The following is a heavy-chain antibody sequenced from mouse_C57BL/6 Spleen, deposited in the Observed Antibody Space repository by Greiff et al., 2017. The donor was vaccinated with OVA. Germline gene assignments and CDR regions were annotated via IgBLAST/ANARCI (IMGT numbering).Heavy chain of an antibody. V-gene: IGHV1-50*01. J-gene: IGHJ3*01. CDR2: IDPSDSYT. CDR3: ARCRPAQASAY. CDR1: GYTFTSYW. Sequence: VKLQQPGAELVKPGASVKLSCKASGYTFTSYWMQWVKQRPGQGLEWIGEIDPSDSYTNYNQKFKGKATLTVDTSSSTAYMQLSSLTSEDSAVYYCARCRPAQASAYWGQGTLVTVSA. D-gene: IGHD3-2*02.